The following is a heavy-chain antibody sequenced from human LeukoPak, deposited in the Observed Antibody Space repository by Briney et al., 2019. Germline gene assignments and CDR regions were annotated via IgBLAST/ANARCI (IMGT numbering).Heavy chain of an antibody. CDR2: IYYSGTN. Sequence: PTETLSLTCTVPLCSISSSSYYWGRIRQPPVKGLEWIGSIYYSGTNYYKSSLKSRVTISVDTSKNQFSLKLSSVTAADTAIYYCARQSRGYSDNSDFYLLNFDYWGQGNLVTVSS. D-gene: IGHD5-12*01. J-gene: IGHJ4*02. CDR3: ARQSRGYSDNSDFYLLNFDY. V-gene: IGHV4-39*01. CDR1: LCSISSSSYY.